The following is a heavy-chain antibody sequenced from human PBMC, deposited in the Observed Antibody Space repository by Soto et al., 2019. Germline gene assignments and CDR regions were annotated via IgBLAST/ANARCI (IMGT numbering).Heavy chain of an antibody. CDR1: GFTFSSYG. CDR3: AKGLHPYSDILPLDY. V-gene: IGHV3-30*18. CDR2: ISNDGSKK. Sequence: QVRLVESGGGVVQPERSLRLSCAASGFTFSSYGLHWVRQAPGKGLEWVAVISNDGSKKYYAGSVKGRLTISRDNSKNTLYLQMNSLRAEDKAVYYCAKGLHPYSDILPLDYWGQGTLVTVSS. J-gene: IGHJ4*02. D-gene: IGHD3-9*01.